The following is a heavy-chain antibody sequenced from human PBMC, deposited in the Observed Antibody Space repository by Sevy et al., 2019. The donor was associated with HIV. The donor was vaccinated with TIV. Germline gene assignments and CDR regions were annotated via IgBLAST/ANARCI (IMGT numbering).Heavy chain of an antibody. CDR2: MKEDGSDK. V-gene: IGHV3-7*01. Sequence: GGSLRLSCAASIFTFRRYWMSWVRQAPGKGLEWVATMKEDGSDKDYVDSVKGRFTISRDNAKNSLYLQMNSLRAEDTAVYYCGRGGVGGYSYSLDQWGLGTLVTVSS. CDR3: GRGGVGGYSYSLDQ. D-gene: IGHD5-18*01. CDR1: IFTFRRYW. J-gene: IGHJ4*02.